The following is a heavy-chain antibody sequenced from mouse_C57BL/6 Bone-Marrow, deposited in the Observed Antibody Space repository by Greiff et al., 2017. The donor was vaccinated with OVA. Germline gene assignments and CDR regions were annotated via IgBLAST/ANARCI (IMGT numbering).Heavy chain of an antibody. Sequence: VQLQQSGAELVMPGASVKLSCKASGYTFTSYWMHWVKQRPGQGLEWIGEIDPSDSYTNYNQKFKGKSTLTVDKSSSTAYMQLSSLTSEDSAVYYCARRTGKDAMDYWGQGTSVTVSS. D-gene: IGHD2-1*01. CDR2: IDPSDSYT. J-gene: IGHJ4*01. V-gene: IGHV1-69*01. CDR3: ARRTGKDAMDY. CDR1: GYTFTSYW.